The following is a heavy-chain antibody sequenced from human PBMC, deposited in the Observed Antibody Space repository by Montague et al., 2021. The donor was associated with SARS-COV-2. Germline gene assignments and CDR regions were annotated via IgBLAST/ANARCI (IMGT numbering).Heavy chain of an antibody. CDR2: IDNSGST. Sequence: SETLSLTCTVSGASINSDSYYRDWIRQPPGKGLEWIGSIDNSGSTSYTPSPESRLTISEDTPKKQFSLRLTSVTAADTAMYYCARRQDYFGGGSYIFDVWGQGIMVTVSS. CDR3: ARRQDYFGGGSYIFDV. D-gene: IGHD3-10*01. V-gene: IGHV4-39*01. CDR1: GASINSDSYY. J-gene: IGHJ3*01.